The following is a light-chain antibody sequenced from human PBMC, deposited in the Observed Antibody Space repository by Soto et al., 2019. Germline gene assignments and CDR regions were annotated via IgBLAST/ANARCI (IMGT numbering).Light chain of an antibody. CDR2: DAS. Sequence: EIVLTQSPATLSLSPGERATLSCRASQSVSSYLAWYQQKPGQAPRLLIYDASNRATGIPARFSGSGSGTDFPLTISSLEPEDFAVYFCQQCGSSPWTFGQGTKVEIK. CDR3: QQCGSSPWT. V-gene: IGKV3-11*01. CDR1: QSVSSY. J-gene: IGKJ1*01.